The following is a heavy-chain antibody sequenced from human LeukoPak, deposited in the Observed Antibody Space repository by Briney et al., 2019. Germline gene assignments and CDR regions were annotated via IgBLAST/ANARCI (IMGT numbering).Heavy chain of an antibody. Sequence: SGTLSLTCTVSGGTISSSSYYWVWHPQPPGKGLVWIGSIYYSGSTYYNPSLKSRVTISVDTSKNQFSRKLSSVTAADTAVYYCARDGCGEDYWGQGTLVTVSS. J-gene: IGHJ4*02. CDR3: ARDGCGEDY. CDR2: IYYSGST. V-gene: IGHV4-39*07. D-gene: IGHD3-10*01. CDR1: GGTISSSSYY.